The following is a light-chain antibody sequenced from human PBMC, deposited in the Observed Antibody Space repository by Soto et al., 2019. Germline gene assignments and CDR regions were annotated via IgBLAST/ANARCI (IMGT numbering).Light chain of an antibody. V-gene: IGLV2-23*01. J-gene: IGLJ1*01. CDR3: CSYAGTDTYV. CDR1: SSDVGSYSL. CDR2: EGS. Sequence: QSALTQPASVSGSPGQSITISCTGTSSDVGSYSLVSWYQQHPGKAPKLMIYEGSKRPSGVSNRFSDSKSGNTASLTISGLQAEDEADYYCCSYAGTDTYVFGTGTKLTVL.